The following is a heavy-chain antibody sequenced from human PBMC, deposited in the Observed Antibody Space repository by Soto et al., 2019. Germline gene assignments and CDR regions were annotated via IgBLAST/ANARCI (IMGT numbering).Heavy chain of an antibody. V-gene: IGHV3-23*01. D-gene: IGHD3-10*01. CDR1: GFTFSSYA. CDR2: ISGSGGST. Sequence: PGGSLRLSCAASGFTFSSYAMSLVRQAPGKGLEWVSAISGSGGSTYYADSVKGRFTISRDNSKNTLYLQMNSLRAEDTAVYYCAKDTNVVLWFGELFIDAFDIWGQGTMVTVSS. CDR3: AKDTNVVLWFGELFIDAFDI. J-gene: IGHJ3*02.